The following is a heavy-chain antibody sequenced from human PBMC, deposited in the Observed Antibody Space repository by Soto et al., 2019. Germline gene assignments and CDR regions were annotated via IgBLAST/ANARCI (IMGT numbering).Heavy chain of an antibody. CDR1: RGTFSSYA. J-gene: IGHJ6*02. V-gene: IGHV1-69*01. D-gene: IGHD2-21*02. CDR3: ARVYCGGDCSQGLLPLYYYYYGMDV. Sequence: QVQLVQSGAEVKKPGSSVKVSCKASRGTFSSYAISWVRQAPGQGLEWMGGVIPIFGTANYAQKFQGRVTITADESTSTAYMELSSLRSEDTAVYYCARVYCGGDCSQGLLPLYYYYYGMDVWGQGTTVTVSS. CDR2: VIPIFGTA.